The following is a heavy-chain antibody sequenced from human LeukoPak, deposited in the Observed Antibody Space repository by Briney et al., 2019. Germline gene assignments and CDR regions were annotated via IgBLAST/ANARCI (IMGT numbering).Heavy chain of an antibody. D-gene: IGHD1-26*01. CDR2: IHYNGIT. V-gene: IGHV4-59*08. Sequence: SETLSLTCTVSGSMYNYYWSWIRQPPGKGLEWIGYIHYNGITNYNPSLNSRVTMSLDTSKNQVSLKLNSVTAADTAVYYCARHISSGGTYAHFDYWGQGTLVTVSS. CDR1: GSMYNYY. CDR3: ARHISSGGTYAHFDY. J-gene: IGHJ4*02.